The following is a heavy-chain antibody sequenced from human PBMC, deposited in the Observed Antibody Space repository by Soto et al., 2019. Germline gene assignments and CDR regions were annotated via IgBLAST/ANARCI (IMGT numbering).Heavy chain of an antibody. CDR1: GFTVSSHY. Sequence: EVQLVETGGGLIQPGGSLRLSCAASGFTVSSHYMSWVRQAPGKGLEWVSVIYSGGSTYYADSVKGRFTISRDNSKNTLYLQMNSLRAEDTAVYYCARDTRWELPYYYYYGMDVWGQGTTVTVSS. J-gene: IGHJ6*02. V-gene: IGHV3-53*02. CDR2: IYSGGST. D-gene: IGHD1-26*01. CDR3: ARDTRWELPYYYYYGMDV.